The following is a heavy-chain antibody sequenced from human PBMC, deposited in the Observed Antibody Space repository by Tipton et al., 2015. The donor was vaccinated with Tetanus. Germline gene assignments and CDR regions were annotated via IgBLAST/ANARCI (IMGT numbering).Heavy chain of an antibody. D-gene: IGHD7-27*01. V-gene: IGHV3-30*04. CDR1: GFIFSDFA. Sequence: SLRLSCAASGFIFSDFAMHWVRQPPGKGLEWVTVISGEGRTLDPTDPVKGRFTISRDNPKNTLYLQMSTLTDEDTAVYYCARMINWGRYLDSWGQGTLVTVSS. J-gene: IGHJ4*02. CDR3: ARMINWGRYLDS. CDR2: ISGEGRTL.